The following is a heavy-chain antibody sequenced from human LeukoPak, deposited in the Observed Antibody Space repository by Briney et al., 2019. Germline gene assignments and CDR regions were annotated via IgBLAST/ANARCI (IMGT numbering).Heavy chain of an antibody. Sequence: SVKLSCKASGGTFSSYAISWVRQAPGQGLEWMGMIIPIFGTANYAQKFQGRGTITTYESTSTAYMEMSSLRSEDTAVYYCARGSHYYDSSGYFMDAFDIWGQGTMVTVSS. CDR2: IIPIFGTA. CDR3: ARGSHYYDSSGYFMDAFDI. J-gene: IGHJ3*02. V-gene: IGHV1-69*05. D-gene: IGHD3-22*01. CDR1: GGTFSSYA.